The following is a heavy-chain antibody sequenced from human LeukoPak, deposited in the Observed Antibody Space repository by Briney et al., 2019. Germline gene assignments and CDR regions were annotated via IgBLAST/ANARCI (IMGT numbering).Heavy chain of an antibody. D-gene: IGHD3-10*01. CDR2: ISGSGGST. CDR1: GFIFSNYA. V-gene: IGHV3-23*01. J-gene: IGHJ4*02. Sequence: PGGSLRLSCAASGFIFSNYAMSWVRQAPGKGLEWVSAISGSGGSTYYADSVKGRFTISRDNSKNTLYLQMNSLTAEDTAVYYCARDVGNYDSGTSYFDYWGQGTLVTVSP. CDR3: ARDVGNYDSGTSYFDY.